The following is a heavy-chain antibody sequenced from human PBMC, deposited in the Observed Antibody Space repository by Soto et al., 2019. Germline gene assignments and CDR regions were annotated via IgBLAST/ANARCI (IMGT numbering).Heavy chain of an antibody. Sequence: SETLSLTCXVXGGSISSGGYSWSWIRQPPGKGLEWIGYIYHSGSTYYNPSLKSRVTISVDRSKNQFSLKLSSVTAADTAVYYCARGGVDYYDSSGYYFSPYYFDYWGQGTLVTVSS. CDR2: IYHSGST. D-gene: IGHD3-22*01. CDR3: ARGGVDYYDSSGYYFSPYYFDY. J-gene: IGHJ4*02. V-gene: IGHV4-30-2*01. CDR1: GGSISSGGYS.